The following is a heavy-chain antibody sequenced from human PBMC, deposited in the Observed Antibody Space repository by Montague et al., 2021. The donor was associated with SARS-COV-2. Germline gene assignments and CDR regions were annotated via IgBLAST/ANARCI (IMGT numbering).Heavy chain of an antibody. CDR1: GGYISSGSYY. CDR2: IYASGST. Sequence: TLSLTCTVSGGYISSGSYYWSWIRQPAGRGMEWIGRIYASGSTKYNPSLKSRVTISVDTSKNQFSLKVSSVTAADTAVYYCARHERFDYYYGMDVWGRGTMVTVSS. CDR3: ARHERFDYYYGMDV. D-gene: IGHD3-10*01. V-gene: IGHV4-61*02. J-gene: IGHJ6*02.